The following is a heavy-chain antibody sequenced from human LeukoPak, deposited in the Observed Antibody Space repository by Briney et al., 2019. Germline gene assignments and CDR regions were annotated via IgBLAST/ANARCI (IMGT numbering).Heavy chain of an antibody. CDR2: INPSGGST. V-gene: IGHV1-46*01. CDR3: ARDLTSMAAGSYYYYYYMDV. J-gene: IGHJ6*03. CDR1: GYTFTSYY. Sequence: ASVKVSCKASGYTFTSYYMHWVRQAPGQGLEWMGIINPSGGSTSYAQKFQGRVTMTRDMSTSTVYMELSSLRSEDTAVYYCARDLTSMAAGSYYYYYYMDVWGKGTTVTVSS. D-gene: IGHD6-6*01.